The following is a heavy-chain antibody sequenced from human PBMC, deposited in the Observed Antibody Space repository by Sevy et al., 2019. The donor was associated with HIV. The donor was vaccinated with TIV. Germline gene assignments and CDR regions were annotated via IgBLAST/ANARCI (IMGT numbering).Heavy chain of an antibody. CDR1: GFTFSTYW. D-gene: IGHD3-22*01. J-gene: IGHJ4*02. V-gene: IGHV3-74*01. CDR3: AREGQYYGSGGSDTPFDY. Sequence: GGSLRLSCGASGFTFSTYWMHWVRQAPGKGLVWVARIYRDGSSIRYADFVKGRFTISRDNAKDTLYLHMNSLRAEDTAVYYCAREGQYYGSGGSDTPFDYWGQGLLVTVS. CDR2: IYRDGSSI.